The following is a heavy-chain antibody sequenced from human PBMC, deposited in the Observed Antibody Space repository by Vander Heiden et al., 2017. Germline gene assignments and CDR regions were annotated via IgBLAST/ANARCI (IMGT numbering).Heavy chain of an antibody. CDR2: INNDGSGA. V-gene: IGHV3-74*01. CDR1: EFTFGSNF. J-gene: IGHJ1*01. CDR3: LKYNNGWN. D-gene: IGHD6-19*01. Sequence: EVQLMESGGGLVQPGGSLRLSCAASEFTFGSNFMHWVRQTPGEGLEWVSRINNDGSGAVHADSVKGRFTMSRDNAKNTVYLQMNSLRAEDTAVYYCLKYNNGWNWGQGTLVTVSS.